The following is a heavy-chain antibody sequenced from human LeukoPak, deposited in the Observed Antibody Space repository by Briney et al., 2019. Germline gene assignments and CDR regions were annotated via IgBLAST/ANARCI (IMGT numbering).Heavy chain of an antibody. V-gene: IGHV1-69*13. CDR3: ARQLERRYYYYMDV. Sequence: SVKVSCKASGGTFSSYAISWVRQAPGEGLEWLGGIIPIFATTNYAQKFHGRVTITADESTSTAYMELRSLRSEDTAVYYCARQLERRYYYYMDVWGKGTTVTVSS. D-gene: IGHD1-1*01. CDR1: GGTFSSYA. CDR2: IIPIFATT. J-gene: IGHJ6*03.